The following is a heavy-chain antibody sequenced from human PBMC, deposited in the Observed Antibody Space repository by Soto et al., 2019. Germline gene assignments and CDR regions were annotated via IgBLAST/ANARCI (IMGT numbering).Heavy chain of an antibody. Sequence: SETLSLTCAVYGGSFSGYYWSWIRQPPGKGLEWIGEINHSGSTNYNPSLKSRVTISVDTSKNQFSLKLSSVTAADTAVYYCARGGNSYGYTFDIWGQGTIVTVSS. CDR3: ARGGNSYGYTFDI. V-gene: IGHV4-34*01. D-gene: IGHD5-18*01. J-gene: IGHJ3*02. CDR1: GGSFSGYY. CDR2: INHSGST.